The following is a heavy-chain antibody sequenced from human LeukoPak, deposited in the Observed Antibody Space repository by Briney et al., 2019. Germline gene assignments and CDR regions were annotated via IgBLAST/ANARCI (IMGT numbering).Heavy chain of an antibody. Sequence: GESLKISCEASGYSFTTYWIGWVRQMPGKGLEWMGIIQPGDSDTRYSPSFQGQVSISADKSINTAYLQWSSLKAADTAMYYCATLYYYDSSGIGPLDYWGHGTLVTVSS. CDR1: GYSFTTYW. V-gene: IGHV5-51*01. J-gene: IGHJ4*01. CDR3: ATLYYYDSSGIGPLDY. CDR2: IQPGDSDT. D-gene: IGHD3-22*01.